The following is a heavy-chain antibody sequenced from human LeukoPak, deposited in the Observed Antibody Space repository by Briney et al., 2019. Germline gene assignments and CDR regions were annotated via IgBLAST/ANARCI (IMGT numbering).Heavy chain of an antibody. Sequence: SVKVSYKASGFTFTSSAMQWVRQARGQRLEWIGWIVVGSGNTNYAQKFQERVTITRDMSTSTAYMELSSLRSEDTAVYYCAADRWVGATTFDYWGQGTLVTVSS. V-gene: IGHV1-58*02. CDR3: AADRWVGATTFDY. D-gene: IGHD1-26*01. CDR1: GFTFTSSA. CDR2: IVVGSGNT. J-gene: IGHJ4*02.